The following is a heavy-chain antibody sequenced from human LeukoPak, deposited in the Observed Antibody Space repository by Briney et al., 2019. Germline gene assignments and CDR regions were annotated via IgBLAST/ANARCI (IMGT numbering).Heavy chain of an antibody. CDR1: GFTFSRYS. J-gene: IGHJ4*02. Sequence: KSGGSLRLSCAASGFTFSRYSMNRVRQPPGKGLEWVSSISASGSHIYYADSVKGRFSISRDSARNSVYVQMSSLRAEDTAVYYCARGPQFCSGGSCFGYYFDYWGQGALVTVSS. CDR2: ISASGSHI. D-gene: IGHD2-15*01. V-gene: IGHV3-21*01. CDR3: ARGPQFCSGGSCFGYYFDY.